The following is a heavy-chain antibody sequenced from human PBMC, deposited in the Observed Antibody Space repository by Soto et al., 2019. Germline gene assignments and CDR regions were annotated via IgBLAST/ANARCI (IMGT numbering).Heavy chain of an antibody. V-gene: IGHV1-69*02. CDR2: IIPILGIA. CDR3: ARGTPDYGSGSDGMDV. Sequence: QVQLVQSGAEVKKPGSSVMVSCKASGGTFSSYTISWVRQAPGQGLEWMGRIIPILGIANYAQKFQGRVTITADKSTSTAYMELSSLRSEDTAVYYCARGTPDYGSGSDGMDVWGQGTTVTVSS. J-gene: IGHJ6*02. D-gene: IGHD3-10*01. CDR1: GGTFSSYT.